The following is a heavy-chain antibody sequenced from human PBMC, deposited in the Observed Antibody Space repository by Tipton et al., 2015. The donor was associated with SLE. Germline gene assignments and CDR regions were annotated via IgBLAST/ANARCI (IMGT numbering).Heavy chain of an antibody. CDR3: ASYSSPWCFDY. CDR2: IYYSGST. V-gene: IGHV4-59*11. D-gene: IGHD6-13*01. CDR1: GGSISSHY. J-gene: IGHJ4*02. Sequence: TLSLTCTVSGGSISSHYWSWFRQPPGKGLAWFGYIYYSGSTNYNPSLKSRVTISVDTSKNQFSLKLSSVTAADTAVYYCASYSSPWCFDYWGQGTLVTVPS.